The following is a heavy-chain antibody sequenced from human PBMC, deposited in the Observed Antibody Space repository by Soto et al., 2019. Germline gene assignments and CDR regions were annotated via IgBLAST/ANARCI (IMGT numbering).Heavy chain of an antibody. J-gene: IGHJ6*02. D-gene: IGHD3-10*01. CDR3: ASPGIITMVRGVIDPYYYGMDV. CDR2: IWYDGSNK. Sequence: GGSLRLSCAASGFTFSSYGMHWVRQAPGKGLEWVAVIWYDGSNKYYADSVKGRFTISRDNSKNTLYLQMNSLRAEDTAVYYCASPGIITMVRGVIDPYYYGMDVWGQGTTVTVSS. CDR1: GFTFSSYG. V-gene: IGHV3-33*01.